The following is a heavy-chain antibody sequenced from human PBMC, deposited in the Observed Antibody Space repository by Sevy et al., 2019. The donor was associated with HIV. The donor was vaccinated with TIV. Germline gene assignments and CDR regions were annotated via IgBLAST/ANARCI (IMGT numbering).Heavy chain of an antibody. CDR2: SYYSGST. Sequence: SETLSLTCTVSGGSISSSDNYWGRIRQPPGKGLDWIASSYYSGSTYYNPSLKSRVTISVDTSKNQFSLKLRSVTAADTAVYYCARRRVEDYYGSGTPPLVNGPFDIWGQGTMVTVSS. D-gene: IGHD3-10*01. V-gene: IGHV4-39*01. CDR3: ARRRVEDYYGSGTPPLVNGPFDI. CDR1: GGSISSSDNY. J-gene: IGHJ3*02.